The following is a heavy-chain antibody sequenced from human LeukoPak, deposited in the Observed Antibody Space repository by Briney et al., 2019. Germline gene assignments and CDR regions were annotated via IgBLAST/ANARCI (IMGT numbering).Heavy chain of an antibody. CDR3: ARSSEYCSSTSCYWGDFDY. CDR2: VYYSGST. CDR1: GGSIRSYY. V-gene: IGHV4-59*01. Sequence: PSETLSLTCTVSGGSIRSYYWSWIRQPPGKGLEWIGYVYYSGSTKYNPSLKSRVTISVDTSKNQICLKLSSVTAAGTAVYYCARSSEYCSSTSCYWGDFDYWGQGTLVTVSS. J-gene: IGHJ4*02. D-gene: IGHD2-2*01.